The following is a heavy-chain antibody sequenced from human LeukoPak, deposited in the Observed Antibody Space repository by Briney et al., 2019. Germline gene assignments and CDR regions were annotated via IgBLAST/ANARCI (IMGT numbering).Heavy chain of an antibody. Sequence: ASVKVSRKASVYTFTDYYMHWVRPAPGQGREWMGWINPNSGGTNYAQKFQGRVTMTRDTSTSTVYMELSSLRSEDTAVYYCARDQRRLNKNPSRAFDIWGEGTMVTVSS. CDR3: ARDQRRLNKNPSRAFDI. CDR2: INPNSGGT. D-gene: IGHD6-25*01. V-gene: IGHV1-2*02. J-gene: IGHJ3*02. CDR1: VYTFTDYY.